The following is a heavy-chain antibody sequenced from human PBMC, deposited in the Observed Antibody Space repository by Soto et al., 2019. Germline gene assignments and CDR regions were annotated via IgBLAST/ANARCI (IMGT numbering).Heavy chain of an antibody. CDR3: ARVHSYYDFWRAVAPRNSYYYYMDV. J-gene: IGHJ6*03. V-gene: IGHV4-59*01. Sequence: SETLSLTCTVSGGSISTYCWSWIRQPPGKGLEWIGYIDDSGSTNYNPSLKSRVTISVGTSKNQVSLKLSYVTAADTALYYCARVHSYYDFWRAVAPRNSYYYYMDVWGKGTTVTVSS. CDR1: GGSISTYC. D-gene: IGHD3-3*01. CDR2: IDDSGST.